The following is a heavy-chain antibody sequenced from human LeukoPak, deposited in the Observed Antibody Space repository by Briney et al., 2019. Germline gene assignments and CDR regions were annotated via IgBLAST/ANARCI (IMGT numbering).Heavy chain of an antibody. CDR2: IHYSGST. V-gene: IGHV4-59*12. Sequence: SESLSLTCTVSGGSMSDFYWSWIRQPPGKGLEWLGYIHYSGSTNYNPFFKSRGTISVDKSKSQFSLKLSSVTAADTAVYYCARDPAYYDSSGPQGYWGQGTLVTVSS. CDR3: ARDPAYYDSSGPQGY. J-gene: IGHJ4*02. CDR1: GGSMSDFY. D-gene: IGHD3-22*01.